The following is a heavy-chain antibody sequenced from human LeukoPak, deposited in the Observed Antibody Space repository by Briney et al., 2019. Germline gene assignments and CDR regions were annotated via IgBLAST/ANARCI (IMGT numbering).Heavy chain of an antibody. CDR1: GGSISSGDYY. Sequence: PSETLSLTCTVSGGSISSGDYYWSWIRQPPGKGLEWIGYIYYSGSTYYSPSLKSRVTISVDTSKNQFSLKLSSVTAADTAVYYCARGGRDTAMDGYNWFDPWGQGTLVTVSS. J-gene: IGHJ5*02. D-gene: IGHD5-18*01. CDR2: IYYSGST. V-gene: IGHV4-30-4*08. CDR3: ARGGRDTAMDGYNWFDP.